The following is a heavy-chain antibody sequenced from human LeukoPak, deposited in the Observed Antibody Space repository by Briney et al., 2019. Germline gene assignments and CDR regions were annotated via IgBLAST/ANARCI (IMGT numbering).Heavy chain of an antibody. V-gene: IGHV3-21*01. CDR3: ARPYYYDSSAADSLFDP. D-gene: IGHD3-22*01. CDR1: GFTFSSYS. CDR2: ISSSSSYI. Sequence: GGSLRLXCAASGFTFSSYSVNWVRRAPGKGLEWVSSISSSSSYIYYADSVKGRFTISRDNAKNSLYLQMSSLRAEDTAVYYCARPYYYDSSAADSLFDPWGQGTLVTVSS. J-gene: IGHJ5*02.